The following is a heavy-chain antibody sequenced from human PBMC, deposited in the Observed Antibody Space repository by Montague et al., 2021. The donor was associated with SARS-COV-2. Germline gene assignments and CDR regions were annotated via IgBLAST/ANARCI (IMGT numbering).Heavy chain of an antibody. Sequence: LVKPTQTLTLTCTFSGFTLSSSGVAVGWIRQPPGKGLEWIGYIYYSGSTNYNPSLKSRVTISVDTSKNQFSLKLSSVTAADTAVYYCARVFPRWLQFDPYFDYWGQGTLVTVSS. V-gene: IGHV4-61*08. CDR1: GFTLSSSGVA. D-gene: IGHD5-24*01. J-gene: IGHJ4*02. CDR2: IYYSGST. CDR3: ARVFPRWLQFDPYFDY.